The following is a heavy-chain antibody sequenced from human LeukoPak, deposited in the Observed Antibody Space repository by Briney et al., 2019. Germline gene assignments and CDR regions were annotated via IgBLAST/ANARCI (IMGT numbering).Heavy chain of an antibody. J-gene: IGHJ5*02. Sequence: GGSLRLSCAASGFTFNLYAVSWVRQVPGKGLEWVSGISGYGTNTYYADSVKGRFTISRDNSKNTVFLQMNSLTVEDTAVYHCAKDRGPYLGIDNNWFDPWGQGTLVIVSA. D-gene: IGHD1-26*01. CDR1: GFTFNLYA. V-gene: IGHV3-23*01. CDR3: AKDRGPYLGIDNNWFDP. CDR2: ISGYGTNT.